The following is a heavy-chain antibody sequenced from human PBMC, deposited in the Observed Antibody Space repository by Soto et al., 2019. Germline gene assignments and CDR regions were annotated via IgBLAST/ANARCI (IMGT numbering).Heavy chain of an antibody. V-gene: IGHV4-39*01. CDR3: SRRAPEGFDP. Sequence: SETLSLTCAVSGGSIDTSAYYWGWIRQAPGKGLEWIGSINHSGNTYLSPSLKDRVTMSVDTSKNSLSLKLRSATAADTGLYYCSRRAPEGFDPWGQGTLVTVSS. CDR2: INHSGNT. J-gene: IGHJ5*02. CDR1: GGSIDTSAYY.